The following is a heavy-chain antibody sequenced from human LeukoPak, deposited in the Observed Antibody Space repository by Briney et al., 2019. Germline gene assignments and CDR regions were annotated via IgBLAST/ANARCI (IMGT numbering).Heavy chain of an antibody. D-gene: IGHD2-21*02. CDR3: AIDLAYCGGDCYATGYLQH. V-gene: IGHV3-23*01. J-gene: IGHJ1*01. CDR2: ISGSGGST. Sequence: PGGSLRLSCAASGFTFSSYAMSWVRQAPGKGLEWVSAISGSGGSTYYADSVKGRFTISRDNSKNTLYLQMNSLRAEDTAVYYCAIDLAYCGGDCYATGYLQHWGQGTLVTVSS. CDR1: GFTFSSYA.